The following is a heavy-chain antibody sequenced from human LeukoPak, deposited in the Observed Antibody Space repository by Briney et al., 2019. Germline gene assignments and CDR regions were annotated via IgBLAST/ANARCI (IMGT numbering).Heavy chain of an antibody. V-gene: IGHV4-4*09. Sequence: SETLSLTCAVYGGSFSGYYWSWIRQPPGKGLEWIGYIFTSGNTNYNPSLKSRVTISADTSKNQFSLKLSSVTAADTAVYFCAKLGVTMVRGVYYYYYMDVWGKGTTVTVSS. D-gene: IGHD3-10*01. CDR1: GGSFSGYY. J-gene: IGHJ6*03. CDR3: AKLGVTMVRGVYYYYYMDV. CDR2: IFTSGNT.